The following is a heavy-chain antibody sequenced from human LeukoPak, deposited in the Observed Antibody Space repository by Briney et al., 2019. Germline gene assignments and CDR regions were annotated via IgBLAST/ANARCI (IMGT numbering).Heavy chain of an antibody. CDR1: GFTFSRYA. D-gene: IGHD3-3*01. V-gene: IGHV3-30-3*01. CDR2: ISYDGANK. CDR3: ARADSTYYDLWSGYQPFDY. Sequence: SGGSLRLSCAASGFTFSRYAIHWGRQAPGKGLEWVTDISYDGANKYYADSVKGRFTISRDNSKNTVYLQMNSLRSQDTAVYYCARADSTYYDLWSGYQPFDYWGQGTPVTVSS. J-gene: IGHJ4*02.